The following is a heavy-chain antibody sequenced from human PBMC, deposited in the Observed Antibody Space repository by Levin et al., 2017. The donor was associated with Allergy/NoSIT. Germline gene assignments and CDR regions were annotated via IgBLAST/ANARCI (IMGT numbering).Heavy chain of an antibody. Sequence: SETLSLTCSVSGDSISSNIYYWGWVRQPPGKGLEWIGSIYYSGGSYYSPSLKSRVTMSVDTSKNQFSLKLRSLTAADTAVYYCAREGARSSSWHYCWGQGTVVTVSS. CDR2: IYYSGGS. D-gene: IGHD6-13*01. J-gene: IGHJ4*02. V-gene: IGHV4-39*02. CDR1: GDSISSNIYY. CDR3: AREGARSSSWHYC.